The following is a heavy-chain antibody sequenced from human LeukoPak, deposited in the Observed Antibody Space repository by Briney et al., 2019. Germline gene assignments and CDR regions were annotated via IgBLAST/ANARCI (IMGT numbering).Heavy chain of an antibody. CDR1: GYTFTSYD. D-gene: IGHD3-22*01. CDR3: ARGVRPDYYDSSGYPNLDY. CDR2: MNPNSGNT. J-gene: IGHJ4*02. V-gene: IGHV1-8*02. Sequence: GASVKVSCKASGYTFTSYDINWVRQAPGQGLEWMGWMNPNSGNTGYAQKFQGRVTMTRNTSISTAYMELSSLRSEATAVYYCARGVRPDYYDSSGYPNLDYWGQGTLVTVSS.